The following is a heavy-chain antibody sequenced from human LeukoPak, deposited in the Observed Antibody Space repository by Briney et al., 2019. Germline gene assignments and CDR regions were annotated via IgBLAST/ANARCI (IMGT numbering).Heavy chain of an antibody. CDR1: GDRVSTNTAA. D-gene: IGHD2-15*01. CDR3: AREKVVIAATHYYGMDV. V-gene: IGHV6-1*01. J-gene: IGHJ6*02. CDR2: TYYRPKWYN. Sequence: SQTISLTCAISGDRVSTNTAAWSWIRQYPSRGLEWLARTYYRPKWYNYYAGSLKSRIIVNPDTSKNQLSLQVNSVTPEDTAVYYCAREKVVIAATHYYGMDVWGQGTTVTVSS.